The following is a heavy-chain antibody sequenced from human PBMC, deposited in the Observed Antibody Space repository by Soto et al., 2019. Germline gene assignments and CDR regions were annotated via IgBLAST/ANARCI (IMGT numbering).Heavy chain of an antibody. V-gene: IGHV3-30-3*01. CDR1: GFTFSSYA. CDR2: ISYDGSNK. D-gene: IGHD3-22*01. Sequence: GGSLRLSCAASGFTFSSYAMHWVRQAPGKGLEWVAVISYDGSNKYYADSVKGRFTISRDNSKNTLYLQMNSLRAEDTAVYYCARDSISYYDSSGYFVGYWGQGTLVTVSS. J-gene: IGHJ4*02. CDR3: ARDSISYYDSSGYFVGY.